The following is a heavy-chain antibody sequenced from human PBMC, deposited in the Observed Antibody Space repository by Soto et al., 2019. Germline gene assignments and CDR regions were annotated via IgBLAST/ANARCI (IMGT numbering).Heavy chain of an antibody. D-gene: IGHD3-10*01. Sequence: QVQLVESGGGVVQPGRSLRLSCAASGFTFSSYGMHWVRQAPGKGLEWVAVIWYDGSKKYYADSVKGRFTISRDNSKNTLYLQMNSLRAEDTAVYYCARDFYYGSGSYYRDNNWFDPWGQGTLVTVSS. J-gene: IGHJ5*02. CDR3: ARDFYYGSGSYYRDNNWFDP. V-gene: IGHV3-33*01. CDR2: IWYDGSKK. CDR1: GFTFSSYG.